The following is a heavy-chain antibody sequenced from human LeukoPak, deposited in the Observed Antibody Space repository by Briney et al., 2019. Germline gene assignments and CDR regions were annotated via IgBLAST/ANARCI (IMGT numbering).Heavy chain of an antibody. Sequence: GASVKVSCKASGGTFSSYAISWVRQAPGQGLEWMGGIIPIFGTANYAQKFQGRVTITADESTSTAYMELSSLRSEDTAVYYCARYTGATGYYYYYMDVWGKGTTVTVSS. CDR3: ARYTGATGYYYYYMDV. CDR2: IIPIFGTA. CDR1: GGTFSSYA. J-gene: IGHJ6*03. D-gene: IGHD1-26*01. V-gene: IGHV1-69*13.